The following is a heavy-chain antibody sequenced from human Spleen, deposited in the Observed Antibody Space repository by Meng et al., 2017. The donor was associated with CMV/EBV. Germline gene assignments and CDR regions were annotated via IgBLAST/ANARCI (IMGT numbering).Heavy chain of an antibody. CDR3: ARRGRYCSNTRCSDFDY. CDR2: INPDSGGT. J-gene: IGHJ4*02. CDR1: GYTFTDYY. Sequence: ASVKVSCKASGYTFTDYYMHWVRQAPGQGLEWMGWINPDSGGTSYAQKFQGRATMTRDTSISTAYMELSRLRSDDTAVYYCARRGRYCSNTRCSDFDYWGQGALVTVSS. V-gene: IGHV1-2*02. D-gene: IGHD2-2*01.